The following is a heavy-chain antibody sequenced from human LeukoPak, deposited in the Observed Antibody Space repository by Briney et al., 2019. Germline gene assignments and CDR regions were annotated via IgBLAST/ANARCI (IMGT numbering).Heavy chain of an antibody. V-gene: IGHV3-30*02. J-gene: IGHJ4*02. CDR2: IRYDGSNK. Sequence: PGGSLRLSCAASGFTFSSYGMHWVRQAPGKGLEWVAFIRYDGSNKYYADSVKGRFTTSRDNSKNTLYLQMNSLRAEDTAVYYCAKDQYGSGSYYPPYFDYWGQGALVTVSS. CDR1: GFTFSSYG. CDR3: AKDQYGSGSYYPPYFDY. D-gene: IGHD3-10*01.